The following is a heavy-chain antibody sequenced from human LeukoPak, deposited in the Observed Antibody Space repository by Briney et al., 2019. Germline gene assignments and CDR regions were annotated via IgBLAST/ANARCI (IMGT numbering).Heavy chain of an antibody. J-gene: IGHJ4*02. CDR1: GGSFSGYY. Sequence: SETLSLTCAVYGGSFSGYYWSWIRQPPGKGLEWIGEINHSGSTNYNPSLKSRVTISVDTSKNQFSLKLSSVTAADTAVYYCARVCYGSYADYWGQGTLVTVSS. CDR2: INHSGST. CDR3: ARVCYGSYADY. V-gene: IGHV4-34*01. D-gene: IGHD1-26*01.